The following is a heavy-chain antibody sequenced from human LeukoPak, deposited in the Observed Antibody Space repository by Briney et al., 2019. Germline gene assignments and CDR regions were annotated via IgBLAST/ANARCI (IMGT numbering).Heavy chain of an antibody. J-gene: IGHJ4*02. V-gene: IGHV3-43*02. CDR3: AKGSSIVGALPVDY. CDR1: GFTFDDYA. Sequence: GGSLRLSCVASGFTFDDYAMHWVRQAPGKGLEWVSLIGGDGGRTSYADSVKGRFTISGDNSKNSLYLQMNGLRTEDTALYYCAKGSSIVGALPVDYWGQGTLVTVSS. CDR2: IGGDGGRT. D-gene: IGHD1-26*01.